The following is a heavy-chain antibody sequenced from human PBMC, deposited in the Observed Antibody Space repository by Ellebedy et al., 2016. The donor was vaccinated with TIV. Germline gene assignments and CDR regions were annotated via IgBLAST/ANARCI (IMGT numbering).Heavy chain of an antibody. CDR1: GFTFRRYG. V-gene: IGHV3-30*18. D-gene: IGHD6-13*01. Sequence: GESLKISXEASGFTFRRYGMHWVRQAPGKGLEWVARISSDGSRRNYADSVKDRFTISRDNSKNTLFLHMNILRTEDTAVYYCAKPADPNPGYSASWATYFDYWGQGTLVTVSS. CDR3: AKPADPNPGYSASWATYFDY. CDR2: ISSDGSRR. J-gene: IGHJ4*02.